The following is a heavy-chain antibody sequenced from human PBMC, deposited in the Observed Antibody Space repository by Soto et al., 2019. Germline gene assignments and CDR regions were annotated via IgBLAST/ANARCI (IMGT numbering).Heavy chain of an antibody. Sequence: QVQLVQSGAEVRKPGSSVKVSCKASGGTFSRHAISWVRQAPGQGLEWMGGIIPMFGTANHAQKFQGRVTIIADESTSTAYMELISLRSEDTAIYYCARGWGYDSSDYYYAYWGQGTVVIVSS. V-gene: IGHV1-69*01. CDR3: ARGWGYDSSDYYYAY. CDR2: IIPMFGTA. J-gene: IGHJ4*02. CDR1: GGTFSRHA. D-gene: IGHD3-22*01.